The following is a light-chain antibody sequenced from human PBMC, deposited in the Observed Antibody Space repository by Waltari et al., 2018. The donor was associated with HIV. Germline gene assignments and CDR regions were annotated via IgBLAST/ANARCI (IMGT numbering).Light chain of an antibody. Sequence: SSELTQEPAVSVALGQTVRITCQGDSLRSYYASWYQQKPGQAPLPLIYGENRRPSGIPDRFSGSTSGNTASLTITGAQAEDEADYYCNSRGSSGNHVFGIGAKVTVL. CDR2: GEN. J-gene: IGLJ1*01. CDR3: NSRGSSGNHV. V-gene: IGLV3-19*01. CDR1: SLRSYY.